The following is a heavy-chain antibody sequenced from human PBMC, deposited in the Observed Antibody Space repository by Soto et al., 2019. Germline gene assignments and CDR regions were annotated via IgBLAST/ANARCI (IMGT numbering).Heavy chain of an antibody. CDR1: GFSFSTYA. CDR3: ARRTEDGDPRNSDFDY. Sequence: GGSLRLSCAASGFSFSTYAMTWVRQAPGKGLAWVSAISGSGSSAYYADSLKGRFTISRDNSNNTLYLQMNSLRADDTALYYCARRTEDGDPRNSDFDYWGQGALVTVSS. CDR2: ISGSGSSA. D-gene: IGHD4-17*01. J-gene: IGHJ4*02. V-gene: IGHV3-23*01.